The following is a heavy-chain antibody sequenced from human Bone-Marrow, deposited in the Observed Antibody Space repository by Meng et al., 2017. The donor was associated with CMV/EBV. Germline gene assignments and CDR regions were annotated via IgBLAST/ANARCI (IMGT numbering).Heavy chain of an antibody. D-gene: IGHD1-26*01. V-gene: IGHV1-2*02. J-gene: IGHJ4*02. CDR1: GYTFTGYY. CDR3: ARNGISWEVLGGAFDY. Sequence: ASVKVSCKASGYTFTGYYMHWVRQAPGQGLEWMGWINPNSGGTNYAQKFQGRVTMTRDTSISTAYMELSRLRSDDTAVYYCARNGISWEVLGGAFDYWGQGTLVTVSS. CDR2: INPNSGGT.